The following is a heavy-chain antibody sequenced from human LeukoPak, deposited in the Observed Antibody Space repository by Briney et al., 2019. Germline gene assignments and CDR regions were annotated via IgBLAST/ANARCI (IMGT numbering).Heavy chain of an antibody. V-gene: IGHV4-59*08. J-gene: IGHJ4*02. CDR3: ARHFLRGGFDS. CDR2: IYETGHT. Sequence: SETLSLTCTVSGGSINNYYWSWIRQPPGKGLEWIAYIYETGHTGYNPSLKTRVTISLDTSKNQFSLKLDSVTAADTAVYYCARHFLRGGFDSWGQGTLVAVFS. D-gene: IGHD5-12*01. CDR1: GGSINNYY.